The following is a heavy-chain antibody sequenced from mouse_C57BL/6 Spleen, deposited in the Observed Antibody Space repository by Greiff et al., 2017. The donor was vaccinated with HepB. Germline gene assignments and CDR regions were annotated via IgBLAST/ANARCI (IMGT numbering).Heavy chain of an antibody. CDR2: IYPGSGNT. Sequence: VQLQQSGPELVKPGASVKISCKASGYTFTDYYINWVKQRPGQGLEWIGWIYPGSGNTNDNEKFKSKATLTVDKPSSTAYMQLSSLTSEDSAVYYCARSWYNYGEDDAIDYWGQGTTVTVAS. CDR1: GYTFTDYY. CDR3: ARSWYNYGEDDAIDY. D-gene: IGHD2-12*01. J-gene: IGHJ4*01. V-gene: IGHV1-84*01.